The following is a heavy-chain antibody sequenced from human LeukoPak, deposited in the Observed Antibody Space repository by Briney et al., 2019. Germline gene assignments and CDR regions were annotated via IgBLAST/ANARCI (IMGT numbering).Heavy chain of an antibody. CDR2: IRYDGSNK. D-gene: IGHD5-18*01. CDR1: GFTFSSYG. V-gene: IGHV3-30*02. Sequence: GGSLRLSRAASGFTFSSYGMHWVRQAPGKGLEWVAFIRYDGSNKYYADSVKGRFTISRDNSKNTLYLQMNSLRAEDTAVYYCAKDIGDTAMVTQGYWGQGTLVTVSS. J-gene: IGHJ4*02. CDR3: AKDIGDTAMVTQGY.